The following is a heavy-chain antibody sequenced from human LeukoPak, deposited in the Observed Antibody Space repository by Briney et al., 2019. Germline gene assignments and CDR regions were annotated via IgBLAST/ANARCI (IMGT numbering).Heavy chain of an antibody. D-gene: IGHD6-6*01. CDR2: IYHSGST. J-gene: IGHJ4*02. V-gene: IGHV4-38-2*01. CDR1: GYSISSGYY. CDR3: AKGGNSEYSSSSY. Sequence: SETLSLTCAASGYSISSGYYWGWIRQPPGKGLEWIGSIYHSGSTYYNPSLKSRVTISVDTSKNQFSLKLNSVTAADTAVYYCAKGGNSEYSSSSYWGQGTLVTVSS.